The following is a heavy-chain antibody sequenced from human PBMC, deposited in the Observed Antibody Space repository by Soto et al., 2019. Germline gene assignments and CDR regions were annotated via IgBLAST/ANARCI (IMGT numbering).Heavy chain of an antibody. CDR3: ATDMTTISDLYYGMDV. CDR2: IKSKSDGGTA. Sequence: VGSLRLSCAASGFTFSKAWMSWVRQAPGKGLEWVGRIKSKSDGGTADYAAPVKGRFTISRDDSKNTLYLQMNSLKIEDTDVYYCATDMTTISDLYYGMDVWGQGTTVTVSS. CDR1: GFTFSKAW. V-gene: IGHV3-15*01. J-gene: IGHJ6*02. D-gene: IGHD4-4*01.